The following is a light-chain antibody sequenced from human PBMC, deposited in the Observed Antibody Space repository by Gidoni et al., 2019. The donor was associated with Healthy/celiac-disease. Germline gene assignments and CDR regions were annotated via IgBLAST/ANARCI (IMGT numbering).Light chain of an antibody. V-gene: IGKV4-1*01. CDR2: WAS. J-gene: IGKJ1*01. Sequence: DIVMTPSPDSLAVSLGERATINCKSSQSVLYSSNNKNYLAWYQQKPVQPPKLLIYWASTRESGVPDRFSGSWSGTDFTLTISSLHAEDVAVYYCQQYYSTPWTFGQGTKVEIK. CDR3: QQYYSTPWT. CDR1: QSVLYSSNNKNY.